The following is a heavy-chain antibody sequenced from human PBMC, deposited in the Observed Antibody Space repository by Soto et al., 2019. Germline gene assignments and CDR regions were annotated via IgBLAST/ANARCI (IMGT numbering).Heavy chain of an antibody. CDR3: AHNPADYGDGWFDP. CDR1: GFSLSTSGVG. J-gene: IGHJ5*02. V-gene: IGHV2-5*02. CDR2: IYWDDDK. D-gene: IGHD4-17*01. Sequence: QITLKESGPTLVKPTQTLTLTCTFSGFSLSTSGVGVGWIRQPPGKALEWLALIYWDDDKRYSPSLKSRLTTXTXTXXNEVVLTMTNMDPVDTAPSYCAHNPADYGDGWFDPWGQGTLGTVSS.